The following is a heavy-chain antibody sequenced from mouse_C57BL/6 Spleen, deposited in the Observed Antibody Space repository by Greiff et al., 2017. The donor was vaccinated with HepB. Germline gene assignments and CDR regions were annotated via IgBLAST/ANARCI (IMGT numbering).Heavy chain of an antibody. CDR1: GYTFTDYY. CDR3: ARWGLGYWYFDV. D-gene: IGHD3-3*01. J-gene: IGHJ1*03. Sequence: EVQLQQSGPELVKPGASVKISCKASGYTFTDYYMNWVKQGNGKSLEWIGDINPNNGGTSYNQKFKGKATLTVDKSSSTAYMELRRLTSEDSAVYDCARWGLGYWYFDVWGKGTRVTVSS. CDR2: INPNNGGT. V-gene: IGHV1-26*01.